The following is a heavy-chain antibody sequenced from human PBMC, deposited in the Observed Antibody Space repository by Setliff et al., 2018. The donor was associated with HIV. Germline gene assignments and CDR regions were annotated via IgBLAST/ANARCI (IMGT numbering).Heavy chain of an antibody. Sequence: SVKVSCKASGGTFSSYAISWVRQAPGQGLEWMGGIIPIFGTANYAQKFQGRVTITTDESTSTAYMELSSLRSEDTAVYYCAREGDCSGGSCYYYGMDVWGQGTTVTVSS. J-gene: IGHJ6*02. D-gene: IGHD2-15*01. CDR1: GGTFSSYA. CDR2: IIPIFGTA. CDR3: AREGDCSGGSCYYYGMDV. V-gene: IGHV1-69*05.